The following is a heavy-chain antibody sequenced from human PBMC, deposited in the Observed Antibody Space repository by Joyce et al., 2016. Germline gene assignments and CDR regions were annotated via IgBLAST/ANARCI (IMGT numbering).Heavy chain of an antibody. V-gene: IGHV3-30-3*01. D-gene: IGHD4-17*01. Sequence: QVQLVESGGGVGQPGRSLTISCAAAGFSFSQFSRVWIRQAPGKGLEWAAVISSDGSNKYYADSAKSRFIISRDNSKNTLKLQMTGLRSDDTGVYYCARGTTVTRMGNWFDPWGQGTLVTVSS. CDR2: ISSDGSNK. CDR3: ARGTTVTRMGNWFDP. J-gene: IGHJ5*02. CDR1: GFSFSQFS.